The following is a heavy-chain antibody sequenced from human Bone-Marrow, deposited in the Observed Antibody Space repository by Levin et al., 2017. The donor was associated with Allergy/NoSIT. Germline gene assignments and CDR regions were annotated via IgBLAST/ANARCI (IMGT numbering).Heavy chain of an antibody. CDR3: AASSSSWHRSTGGALDY. Sequence: ASVKVSCKASGYTFTGYYMHWVRQAPGQGLEWMGWINPNTGGTNYAQKFHGRVTMTRDTSTSTAYMELTSLTSDDTAVYYCAASSSSWHRSTGGALDYWGQGTLVTVSS. D-gene: IGHD6-13*01. J-gene: IGHJ4*02. V-gene: IGHV1-2*02. CDR2: INPNTGGT. CDR1: GYTFTGYY.